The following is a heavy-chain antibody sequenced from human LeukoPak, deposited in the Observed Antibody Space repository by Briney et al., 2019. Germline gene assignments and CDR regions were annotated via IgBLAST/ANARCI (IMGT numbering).Heavy chain of an antibody. D-gene: IGHD2-2*01. Sequence: SETLSLTCAVSGGSISSGGYSWSWIRQPPGKGLEWIGYIYHSGSTYYNPSLKSRVTISVDRSKNQFSLKLSSVTAPDTAVYYCARGEGYCSSTSCYLGSWGQGTLVTVSS. V-gene: IGHV4-30-2*01. CDR1: GGSISSGGYS. CDR3: ARGEGYCSSTSCYLGS. CDR2: IYHSGST. J-gene: IGHJ5*01.